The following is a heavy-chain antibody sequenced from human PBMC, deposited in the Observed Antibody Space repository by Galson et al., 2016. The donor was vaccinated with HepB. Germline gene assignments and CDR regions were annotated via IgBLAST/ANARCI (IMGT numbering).Heavy chain of an antibody. CDR2: IYQSGGT. J-gene: IGHJ4*02. D-gene: IGHD4-23*01. CDR3: ATGGADHGGARERRFAY. CDR1: GGSISRNNW. Sequence: ETLSLTCAVSGGSISRNNWWSWVRQPPGKGLEWIGEIYQSGGTNYSPSLKSRLIMSIDKSKNQFSLKLSSVTAADTAVYYCATGGADHGGARERRFAYWGQGTLVSVSS. V-gene: IGHV4-4*02.